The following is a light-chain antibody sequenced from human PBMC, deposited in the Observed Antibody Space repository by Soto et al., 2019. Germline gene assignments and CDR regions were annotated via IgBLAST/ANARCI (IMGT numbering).Light chain of an antibody. CDR3: TSYTNSNTYV. J-gene: IGLJ1*01. Sequence: QSALTQPASVSGSPGQSITVSCTGTSSHVGGYNSVSWYQQHPGKTPKLMIFEVNNRPSGVSNRFSGSKSGNTASLTISGLQAEDEADYYCTSYTNSNTYVFGTGTKVTVL. CDR1: SSHVGGYNS. CDR2: EVN. V-gene: IGLV2-14*01.